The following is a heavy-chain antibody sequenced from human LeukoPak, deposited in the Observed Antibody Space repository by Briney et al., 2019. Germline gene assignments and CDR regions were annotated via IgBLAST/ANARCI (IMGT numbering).Heavy chain of an antibody. V-gene: IGHV4-61*02. J-gene: IGHJ5*02. D-gene: IGHD2-15*01. CDR2: IYTSGST. CDR3: ARDSYCSGGSCYDNWFDP. CDR1: GGSISSGSYY. Sequence: SETLSLTCAVSGGSISSGSYYWSWIRQPAGKGLEWIGRIYTSGSTNYNPSLKSRVTISVDTSKNQFSLKLSSVTAADTAVYYCARDSYCSGGSCYDNWFDPWGQGTLVTVSS.